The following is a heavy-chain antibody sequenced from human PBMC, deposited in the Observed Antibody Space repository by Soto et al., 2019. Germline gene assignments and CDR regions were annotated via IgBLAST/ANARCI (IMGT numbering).Heavy chain of an antibody. CDR3: ARWDYGVYARFDY. Sequence: QVQLVQSGAEVKKSGASVKVSCKASGYTFTSHDINWVRQATGQGREWMGWMNPNSGNTGYAQKFQGRVTMTRNTSISTAYMELSSLRSEDTAVYYCARWDYGVYARFDYWGQGTLVTVYS. CDR2: MNPNSGNT. V-gene: IGHV1-8*01. D-gene: IGHD4-17*01. CDR1: GYTFTSHD. J-gene: IGHJ4*02.